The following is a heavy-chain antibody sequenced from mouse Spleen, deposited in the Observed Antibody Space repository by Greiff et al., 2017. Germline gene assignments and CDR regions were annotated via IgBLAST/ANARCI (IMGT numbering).Heavy chain of an antibody. CDR2: IYPGSGST. CDR1: GYTFTSYW. V-gene: IGHV1-55*01. CDR3: ARGGNYVGYFDY. J-gene: IGHJ2*01. Sequence: QVHVKQPGAELVKPGASVKMSCKASGYTFTSYWITWVKQRPGQGLEWIGDIYPGSGSTNYNEKFKSKATLTVDTSSSTAYMQLSSLTSEDSAVYYCARGGNYVGYFDYWGQGTTLTVSS. D-gene: IGHD2-1*01.